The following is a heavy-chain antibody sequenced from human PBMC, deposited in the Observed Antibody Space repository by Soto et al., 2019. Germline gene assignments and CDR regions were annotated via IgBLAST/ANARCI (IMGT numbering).Heavy chain of an antibody. Sequence: GGSLRLSCAASGFTFSTYAMTWVRQAPGKGLEWVSAISGSGDNTYYADSVKGRFTISRDNSKNTLYLQMNSLRAEDTAVYYCAKRGSGYCSGNACYRNFGHWGQGTLVTVSS. CDR2: ISGSGDNT. D-gene: IGHD2-15*01. V-gene: IGHV3-23*01. CDR3: AKRGSGYCSGNACYRNFGH. J-gene: IGHJ4*02. CDR1: GFTFSTYA.